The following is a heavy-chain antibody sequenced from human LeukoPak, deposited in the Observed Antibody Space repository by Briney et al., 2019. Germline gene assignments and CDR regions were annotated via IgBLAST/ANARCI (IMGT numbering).Heavy chain of an antibody. J-gene: IGHJ4*02. V-gene: IGHV3-43*01. CDR1: GFTFDDYT. D-gene: IGHD6-13*01. CDR3: AKDLREDSSSWCFDY. Sequence: GGSLRLSCAASGFTFDDYTMHWVRQAPGKGLEWVSLISWDGGSTYYADSVKGRFTISRDNSKNSQYLQMNSLRTEDTALYYCAKDLREDSSSWCFDYWGQGTLVTVSS. CDR2: ISWDGGST.